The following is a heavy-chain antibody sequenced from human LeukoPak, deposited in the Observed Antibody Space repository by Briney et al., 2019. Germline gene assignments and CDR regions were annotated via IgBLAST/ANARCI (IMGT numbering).Heavy chain of an antibody. CDR2: FYYSGTT. CDR1: GDSISSYY. CDR3: ASASGGYYQYYMDV. Sequence: PSETLSLTCTVSGDSISSYYWTGIRQPPGRGLEYIGYFYYSGTTNYNPSLKSRVTISVDTSKNQLSLKLRSVTAADTAVYYCASASGGYYQYYMDVWGKGTAVTVAS. J-gene: IGHJ6*03. V-gene: IGHV4-59*01. D-gene: IGHD2-15*01.